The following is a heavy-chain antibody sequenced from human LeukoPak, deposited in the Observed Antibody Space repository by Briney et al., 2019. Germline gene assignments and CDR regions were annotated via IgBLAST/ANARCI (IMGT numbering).Heavy chain of an antibody. J-gene: IGHJ3*02. Sequence: SETLSLTCTVSGGSISSYYWSWIRHPPGKGQEWIGYIYFRGSTNYNPSLKSRVTISVDTSKNQFSLKLSSVTAADTAVYYCARDNVSGWYEAGAFDIWGQGTMVTVSS. CDR1: GGSISSYY. CDR2: IYFRGST. D-gene: IGHD6-19*01. V-gene: IGHV4-59*01. CDR3: ARDNVSGWYEAGAFDI.